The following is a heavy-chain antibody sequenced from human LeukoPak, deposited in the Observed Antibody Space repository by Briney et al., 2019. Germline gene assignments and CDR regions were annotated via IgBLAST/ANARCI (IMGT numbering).Heavy chain of an antibody. CDR2: VIPLLGIT. CDR3: ARARSMITFGGIRHAFDI. V-gene: IGHV1-69*04. D-gene: IGHD3-16*01. Sequence: GASVKVSCKASGGTFSSYAFNWVRQAPGQGLEWVGRVIPLLGITNHAQKLQGRVTFTADTATNTAYMELSSLRSDDTAVYYCARARSMITFGGIRHAFDIWGQGTLVTVSP. CDR1: GGTFSSYA. J-gene: IGHJ3*02.